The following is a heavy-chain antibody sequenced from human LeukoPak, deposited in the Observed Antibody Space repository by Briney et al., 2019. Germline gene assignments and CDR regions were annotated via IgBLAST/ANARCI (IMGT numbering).Heavy chain of an antibody. D-gene: IGHD3-22*01. CDR3: ARAEYYDSSGYYFDWYFDL. Sequence: GGSLRLSCAASGFTFSSYWMSWVRQAPGKGLEWVANIKQDGSEKYYVDSVKGRFTISRDNAKNSLYLQMNSRRAEDTAVYYCARAEYYDSSGYYFDWYFDLWGRGTLVTVSS. J-gene: IGHJ2*01. CDR1: GFTFSSYW. V-gene: IGHV3-7*01. CDR2: IKQDGSEK.